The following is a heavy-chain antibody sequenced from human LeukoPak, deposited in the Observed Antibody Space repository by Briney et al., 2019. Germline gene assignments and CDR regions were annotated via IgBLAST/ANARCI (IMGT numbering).Heavy chain of an antibody. CDR3: AKRGSGYFYYFDY. D-gene: IGHD3-22*01. V-gene: IGHV3-23*01. J-gene: IGHJ4*02. CDR2: ISGSGGST. Sequence: GGSLRLSCAASGFTFSSYAMSWVRQAPGKGLEWVSAISGSGGSTYYADSVKGRFTVSRDNSKNTLYLQMNSLRAEDTAVYYCAKRGSGYFYYFDYWGQGTLVTVSS. CDR1: GFTFSSYA.